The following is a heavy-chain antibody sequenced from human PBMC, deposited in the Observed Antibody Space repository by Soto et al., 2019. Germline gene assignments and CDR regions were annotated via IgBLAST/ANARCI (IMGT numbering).Heavy chain of an antibody. CDR1: GFTFSSYW. CDR3: IRDYGEVGSTNAFDI. J-gene: IGHJ3*02. D-gene: IGHD1-26*01. CDR2: IKSDGSDR. Sequence: EVQLVESGGDVVQPGGSLRLSCAASGFTFSSYWMHWVRQAPGKGLVWVARIKSDGSDRSYAALVEGRFTISRDKAKNMLYLQKNSVRAGDTCVYYCIRDYGEVGSTNAFDIWGQGTMVTVSS. V-gene: IGHV3-74*01.